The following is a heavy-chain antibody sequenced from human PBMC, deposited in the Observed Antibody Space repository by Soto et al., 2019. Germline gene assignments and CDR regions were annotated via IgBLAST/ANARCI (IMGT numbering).Heavy chain of an antibody. Sequence: QVQLVQSGAEVKKPGSSVKVSCKASGGTFSSYTISWVRQAPGPGLEWMGRIIPILGIANYAQKFQGRVTITADKSTSTAYMELSSLRSEDTAVYYCARDRTLLRYFDWLPPAEYFQHWGQGTLVTVSS. V-gene: IGHV1-69*08. CDR2: IIPILGIA. J-gene: IGHJ1*01. CDR1: GGTFSSYT. D-gene: IGHD3-9*01. CDR3: ARDRTLLRYFDWLPPAEYFQH.